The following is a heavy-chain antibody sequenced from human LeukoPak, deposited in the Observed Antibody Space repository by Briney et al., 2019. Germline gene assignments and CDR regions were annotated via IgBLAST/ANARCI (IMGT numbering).Heavy chain of an antibody. J-gene: IGHJ6*03. CDR1: GYTFTSYG. D-gene: IGHD3-10*01. CDR2: ISAYNGNT. V-gene: IGHV1-18*01. CDR3: TRGGDYYYYYYMDV. Sequence: GASVKASCMASGYTFTSYGISWVRQAPGQGLEWMGWISAYNGNTNYAQMLQGRVTITTDTSTSTAYMELRSLRSDDTAGYYCTRGGDYYYYYYMDVWGKGTTVTVSS.